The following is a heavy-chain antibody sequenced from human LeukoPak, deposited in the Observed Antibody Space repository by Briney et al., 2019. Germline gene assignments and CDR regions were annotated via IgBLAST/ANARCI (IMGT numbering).Heavy chain of an antibody. V-gene: IGHV4-59*01. J-gene: IGHJ4*02. CDR1: GGSIDSYY. Sequence: PSETLSLTCTVSGGSIDSYYWSWIRQPPGKGLEWIGYIYYSGSTNYSPSLKSRVTISVDTSKNHFSLKLSSVTAADTAVYYCARTRRTILSSSGTHPNYFDCWGQGTLVTVSS. CDR3: ARTRRTILSSSGTHPNYFDC. CDR2: IYYSGST. D-gene: IGHD3-10*01.